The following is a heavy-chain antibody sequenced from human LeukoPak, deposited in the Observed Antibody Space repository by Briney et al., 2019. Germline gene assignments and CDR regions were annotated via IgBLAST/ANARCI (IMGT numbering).Heavy chain of an antibody. J-gene: IGHJ4*02. V-gene: IGHV1-2*02. Sequence: ASVKVSCKASGYTFTDYYIHWVRQAPGQGLEWMAWMNPKTGGTSYAQKFQGRVTMTRDTSNSTAYMELSRLRFDDTAVYYCARNKEGKSLDYWGQGTLVTVSS. CDR3: ARNKEGKSLDY. CDR2: MNPKTGGT. CDR1: GYTFTDYY.